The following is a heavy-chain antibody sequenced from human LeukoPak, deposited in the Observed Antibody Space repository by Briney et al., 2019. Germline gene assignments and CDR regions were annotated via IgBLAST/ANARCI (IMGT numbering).Heavy chain of an antibody. CDR3: ARPQKGATPGNWFDP. CDR1: GYTFTSYD. D-gene: IGHD1-26*01. V-gene: IGHV1-8*01. Sequence: ASVKVSCKASGYTFTSYDINWVRQATGQGLEWMGWMNPNSGNTGYAQKFQGRVTMTRNTSISTAYMELSSLRSEDTAVYYCARPQKGATPGNWFDPWGQGTLVTVSS. CDR2: MNPNSGNT. J-gene: IGHJ5*02.